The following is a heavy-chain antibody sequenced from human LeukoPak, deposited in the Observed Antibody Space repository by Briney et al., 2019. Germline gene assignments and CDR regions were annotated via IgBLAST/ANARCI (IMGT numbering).Heavy chain of an antibody. CDR2: IIPIFGTA. Sequence: SVKVSCKASGYTFTSYAISWVRQAPGQGLEWMGGIIPIFGTANYAQKFQGRVTITADKSTSTAYMELSSLRSEDTAVYYCARGLDSSGWRGLYYYYYMDVWGKGTTVTISS. CDR1: GYTFTSYA. CDR3: ARGLDSSGWRGLYYYYYMDV. D-gene: IGHD6-19*01. J-gene: IGHJ6*03. V-gene: IGHV1-69*06.